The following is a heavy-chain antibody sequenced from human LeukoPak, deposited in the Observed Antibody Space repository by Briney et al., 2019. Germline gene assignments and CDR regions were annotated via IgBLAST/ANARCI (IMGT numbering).Heavy chain of an antibody. CDR2: IIPIFGTA. D-gene: IGHD2-2*02. V-gene: IGHV1-69*06. CDR1: GYTFTGYY. CDR3: ASDLGYCSSTSCHTP. J-gene: IGHJ5*02. Sequence: GASVKVSCKASGYTFTGYYMHWVRQAPGQGLEWMGGIIPIFGTANYAQKFQGRVTITADKSTSTAYMELSSLRAEDTAVYYCASDLGYCSSTSCHTPWGQGTLVTVSS.